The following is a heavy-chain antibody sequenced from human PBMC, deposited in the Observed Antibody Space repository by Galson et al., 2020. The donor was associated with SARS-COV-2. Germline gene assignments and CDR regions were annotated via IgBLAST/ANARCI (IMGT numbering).Heavy chain of an antibody. CDR2: IYYSGST. Sequence: SETLSLTCTVSGGSISSYYWSWIRQPPGKGLEWIGYIYYSGSTNYNPSLKSRVTLSVDTSKNQFSLTLSSVTAADTAVYYCVRDINAGDWFDSWGPGTLVTVYS. CDR3: VRDINAGDWFDS. V-gene: IGHV4-59*01. J-gene: IGHJ5*01. D-gene: IGHD7-27*01. CDR1: GGSISSYY.